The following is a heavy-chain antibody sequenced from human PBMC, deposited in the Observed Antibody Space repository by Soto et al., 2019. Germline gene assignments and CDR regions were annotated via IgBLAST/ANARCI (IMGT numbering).Heavy chain of an antibody. Sequence: VQLVQSGAEVRKPGASVKVFCKASGYTFSSYGISWVRQAPGKGLEWMGWISAGKGDTNYAQKFQGRVSMTTDTSTSTAYMELRSLTSDDTAVYYCARDGFTVISSGSFDYWGQGTLVTVSS. CDR1: GYTFSSYG. V-gene: IGHV1-18*04. CDR2: ISAGKGDT. J-gene: IGHJ4*02. D-gene: IGHD1-26*01. CDR3: ARDGFTVISSGSFDY.